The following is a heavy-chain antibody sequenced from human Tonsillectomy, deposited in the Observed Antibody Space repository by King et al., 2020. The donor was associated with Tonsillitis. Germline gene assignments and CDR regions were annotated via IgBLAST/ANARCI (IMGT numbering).Heavy chain of an antibody. CDR3: AKGSFGD. CDR1: GFTFTSYT. V-gene: IGHV3-23*04. Sequence: EVQLVESGGGLVQPGGSLRLSCAASGFTFTSYTLNWVRQAPGKGLEWVSAISGSGDSTYYADSVKGRFTISRDNSKNTLYLQMTSLGAADTAVYFCAKGSFGDWGQGTLVTVSS. CDR2: ISGSGDST. D-gene: IGHD3-16*01. J-gene: IGHJ4*02.